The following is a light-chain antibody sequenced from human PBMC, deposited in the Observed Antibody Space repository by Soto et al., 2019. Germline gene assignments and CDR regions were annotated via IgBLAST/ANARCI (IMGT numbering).Light chain of an antibody. V-gene: IGKV1-5*01. CDR1: QSISTR. J-gene: IGKJ1*01. Sequence: DIQMTHSPSTLSASVGDRVTITCRASQSISTRLAWYQQKPGKAPKLLIYDASSLESGVPSRFSGSASGSEFTLTISSLQPDDFATYYCQQYNSYSTFGQGTKVDIK. CDR3: QQYNSYST. CDR2: DAS.